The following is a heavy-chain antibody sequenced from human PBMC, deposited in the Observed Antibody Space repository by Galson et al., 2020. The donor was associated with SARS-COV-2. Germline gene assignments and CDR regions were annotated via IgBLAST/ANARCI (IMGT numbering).Heavy chain of an antibody. J-gene: IGHJ4*02. CDR3: ARVGNDYDSSGYYYDY. V-gene: IGHV4-34*01. Sequence: SETLSLTCAVYGGSFSDYYWTWIRQPPGMGLEWIGEVNHSGSTHYNPSLKSRVAISVATSKNQFSLKLIYVNAADTAVYYCARVGNDYDSSGYYYDYWGQGPRVTVSS. CDR2: VNHSGST. D-gene: IGHD3-22*01. CDR1: GGSFSDYY.